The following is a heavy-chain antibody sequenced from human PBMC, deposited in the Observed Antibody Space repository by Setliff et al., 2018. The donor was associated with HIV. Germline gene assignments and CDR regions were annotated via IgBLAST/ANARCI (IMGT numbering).Heavy chain of an antibody. CDR1: GGSIISGSNY. J-gene: IGHJ3*02. V-gene: IGHV4-61*10. D-gene: IGHD3-10*01. CDR3: ARGAFGSSGCFDI. CDR2: INHGGST. Sequence: SETLSLTCTASGGSIISGSNYWSWIRQPAGKGLEWVGEINHGGSTNYNPSLESRVTISLDTSQNHLSLILTSVTAADTAVYYCARGAFGSSGCFDIWGPGTMVTVSS.